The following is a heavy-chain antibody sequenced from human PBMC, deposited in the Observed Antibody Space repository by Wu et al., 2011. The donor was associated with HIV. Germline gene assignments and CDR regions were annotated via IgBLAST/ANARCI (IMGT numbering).Heavy chain of an antibody. J-gene: IGHJ4*02. CDR3: ATTQGPLASIGRYYFDY. CDR2: INPASGNT. Sequence: QGHLVQSGAEVKTAGSSVKVSCKASGDTFGTFAFSWLRQAPGQGLEWVGVINPASGNTVYPQKFRDRVIVTADKSTTTVYMELTSLRSEDTGTYYCATTQGPLASIGRYYFDYWGQGTLVTVSS. V-gene: IGHV1-69*14. CDR1: GDTFGTFA. D-gene: IGHD2-15*01.